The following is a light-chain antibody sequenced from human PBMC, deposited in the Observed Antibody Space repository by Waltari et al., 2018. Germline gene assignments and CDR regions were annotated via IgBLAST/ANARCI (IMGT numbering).Light chain of an antibody. J-gene: IGLJ2*01. Sequence: SALTQPASLSGSPGQSITISCTGTSSDVGAYDYVSWYQQHPGKAPKLMIYDVTKRPSGVSNRFSGYKSGSTASLTISGLQAEDEADYYCCSYATSSTLVFGGGTKLTVL. V-gene: IGLV2-23*02. CDR3: CSYATSSTLV. CDR1: SSDVGAYDY. CDR2: DVT.